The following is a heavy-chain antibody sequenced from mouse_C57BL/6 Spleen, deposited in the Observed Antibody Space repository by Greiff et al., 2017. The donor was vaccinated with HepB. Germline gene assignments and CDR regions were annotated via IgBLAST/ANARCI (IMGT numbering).Heavy chain of an antibody. CDR2: IYPRDGST. D-gene: IGHD1-1*01. Sequence: VQLQQSDAELVKPGASVKISCKVSGYTFTDHTIHWMKQRPEQGLEWIGYIYPRDGSTKYNEKFKGKATLTADKSSSTAYMQLNSLASEDSAVYFWARNRGYYGSSYGYAMDYWGQGTSVTVSS. V-gene: IGHV1-78*01. CDR1: GYTFTDHT. J-gene: IGHJ4*01. CDR3: ARNRGYYGSSYGYAMDY.